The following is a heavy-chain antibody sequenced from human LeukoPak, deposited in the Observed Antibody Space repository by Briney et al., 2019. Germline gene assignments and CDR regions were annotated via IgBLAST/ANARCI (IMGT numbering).Heavy chain of an antibody. CDR3: ARAVSGRFDY. D-gene: IGHD5/OR15-5a*01. CDR1: GGSMSPYH. V-gene: IGHV4-59*08. Sequence: SETLSLTCTVSGGSMSPYHWGWLRQPPGKGLEWTGYIYYSGSTNYNPSLKSRVTISVDTSRNQFSLKLSSVTAADTAIYYCARAVSGRFDYWGQGTLVTVSS. CDR2: IYYSGST. J-gene: IGHJ4*02.